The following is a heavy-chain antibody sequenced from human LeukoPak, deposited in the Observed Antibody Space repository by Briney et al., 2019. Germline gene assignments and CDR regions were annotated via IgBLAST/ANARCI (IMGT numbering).Heavy chain of an antibody. CDR2: ISHDGSNK. Sequence: PGGSLRLSCEASGFTFSTYGMHWVRQAPGKGLEWVAVISHDGSNKYYADSVKGRFTISRDNSKNTLYLQMNSLRAEDTAVFYCAKDGDSGDFDYWGQGTLVTVSS. V-gene: IGHV3-30*18. J-gene: IGHJ4*02. CDR3: AKDGDSGDFDY. CDR1: GFTFSTYG. D-gene: IGHD3-10*01.